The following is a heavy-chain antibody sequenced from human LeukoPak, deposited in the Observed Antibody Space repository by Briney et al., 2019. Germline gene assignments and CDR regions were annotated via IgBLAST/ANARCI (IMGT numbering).Heavy chain of an antibody. CDR3: ARGLKRQYRYFDY. J-gene: IGHJ4*02. V-gene: IGHV4-34*01. CDR2: TNHSGST. Sequence: SETLSLTCAVYGGSFSGYYWSWIRQPPGKGLEWIGETNHSGSTNYNPSLKSRVTISVDTSKNQFSLKLSSVTAADTAVYYCARGLKRQYRYFDYWGQGTLVTVSS. D-gene: IGHD2-2*02. CDR1: GGSFSGYY.